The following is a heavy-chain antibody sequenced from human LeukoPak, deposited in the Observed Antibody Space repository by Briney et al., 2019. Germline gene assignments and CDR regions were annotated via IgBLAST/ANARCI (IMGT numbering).Heavy chain of an antibody. V-gene: IGHV3-48*01. CDR1: GFTFSSYS. D-gene: IGHD3-9*01. J-gene: IGHJ3*02. CDR3: AKEYDILTGYYAFDI. CDR2: ISSSSSTI. Sequence: GGSLRLSCAASGFTFSSYSMNWVRQAPGKGLEWVSYISSSSSTIYYADSVKGRFTISRDNSKNTLYLQMNSLRAEDTAVYYCAKEYDILTGYYAFDIWGQGTMVTVSS.